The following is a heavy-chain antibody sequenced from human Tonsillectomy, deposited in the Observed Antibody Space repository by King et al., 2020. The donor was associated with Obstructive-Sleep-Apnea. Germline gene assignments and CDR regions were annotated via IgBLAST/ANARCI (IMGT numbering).Heavy chain of an antibody. D-gene: IGHD4-17*01. CDR3: ARPPSRTYGDHKTTFDY. J-gene: IGHJ4*02. Sequence: VQLVESGAEVKKPGESLKISCKGAGYSFTSYWIGWVRQMPGKGLEWMGIIYPGDSDTRYSPSFQGQVTISADKSISTAYLQWSSLKASDTAMYYCARPPSRTYGDHKTTFDYWGQGTLVTVSS. V-gene: IGHV5-51*01. CDR2: IYPGDSDT. CDR1: GYSFTSYW.